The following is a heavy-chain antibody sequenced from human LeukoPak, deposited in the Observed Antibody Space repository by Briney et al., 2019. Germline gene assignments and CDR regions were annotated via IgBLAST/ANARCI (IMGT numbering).Heavy chain of an antibody. D-gene: IGHD2-2*01. CDR3: ARDVPVVVPAAMPMDV. CDR2: SYHSGST. CDR1: GYSIRSGYY. V-gene: IGHV4-38-2*02. J-gene: IGHJ6*04. Sequence: SETLSLTCTVSGYSIRSGYYWGWIQQPPGKGLEWFGSSYHSGSTYYNPSLKSRVTISVDTSKNQFSLKLSSVTAADTAVYYCARDVPVVVPAAMPMDVWGKGTTVTVSS.